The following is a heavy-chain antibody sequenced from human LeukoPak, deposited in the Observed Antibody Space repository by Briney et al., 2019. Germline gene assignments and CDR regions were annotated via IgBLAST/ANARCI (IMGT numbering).Heavy chain of an antibody. J-gene: IGHJ6*03. V-gene: IGHV4-39*02. Sequence: SETLSLTCTVSGGSISSSSYYWGWIRQPPGKGLEWIGSIYYSGSTYYNPSLKSRVTISVDTSKNQFSLKLSSVTAADTAVYYCVRDRRDGYNRYYYYMDVWGKGTTVTVSS. CDR2: IYYSGST. CDR3: VRDRRDGYNRYYYYMDV. D-gene: IGHD5-24*01. CDR1: GGSISSSSYY.